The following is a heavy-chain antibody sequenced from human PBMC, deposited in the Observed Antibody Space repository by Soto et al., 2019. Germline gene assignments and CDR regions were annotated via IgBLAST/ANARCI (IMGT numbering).Heavy chain of an antibody. CDR1: GYTFTSYY. D-gene: IGHD4-17*01. J-gene: IGHJ3*02. Sequence: QVQLVQSGAEVKKPGASVKVSCKASGYTFTSYYMHWVRQAPGQGLEWMGIINPSGGSTSYAQKFQGRVTMTRDTSTSTVYMELSSLRSEDTAVYYCARVRAITGYGDSHDAFDIWGQGTMVTVSS. CDR2: INPSGGST. CDR3: ARVRAITGYGDSHDAFDI. V-gene: IGHV1-46*03.